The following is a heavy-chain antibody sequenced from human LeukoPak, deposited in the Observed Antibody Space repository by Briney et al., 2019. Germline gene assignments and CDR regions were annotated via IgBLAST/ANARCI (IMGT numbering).Heavy chain of an antibody. J-gene: IGHJ6*02. CDR2: ISWNSGTI. CDR3: AKDISASNYYGMDV. CDR1: GFTFDDYA. D-gene: IGHD1-26*01. V-gene: IGHV3-9*01. Sequence: GRSLRLSCAASGFTFDDYAMHWVRQAPGKGLEWLSGISWNSGTIGYADSVKGRFTISRDNAKNSLYLQMNSLRAEDTALYYCAKDISASNYYGMDVWGQGTTVTVSS.